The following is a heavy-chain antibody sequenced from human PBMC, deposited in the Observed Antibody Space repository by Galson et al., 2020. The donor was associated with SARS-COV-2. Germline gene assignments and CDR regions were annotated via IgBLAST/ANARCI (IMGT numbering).Heavy chain of an antibody. J-gene: IGHJ4*02. D-gene: IGHD7-27*01. V-gene: IGHV3-48*02. CDR3: ARGRDWGYTYHLDY. Sequence: GESLKISCAASGFTFSDFRMNWVRQAPGKGLEWIASITPGSSNIFYADSVKGRFIISRDNAKNSLDLQMNSLRDDDTAIYYCARGRDWGYTYHLDYWGQGTLVRVSS. CDR2: ITPGSSNI. CDR1: GFTFSDFR.